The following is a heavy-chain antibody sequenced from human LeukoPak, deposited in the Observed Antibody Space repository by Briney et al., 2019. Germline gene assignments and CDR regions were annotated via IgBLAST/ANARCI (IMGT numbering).Heavy chain of an antibody. CDR3: GRGFSGGLDY. CDR2: ISTVSTYT. J-gene: IGHJ4*02. CDR1: GFTFSDYS. Sequence: GGSLRLSCAPSGFTFSDYSMSWVRQAPGKGLEWVASISTVSTYTFYGDSVKGRFTISRDNAKNTLYLQMNSLRAEDTAVYYCGRGFSGGLDYWGQGNLVTVSS. V-gene: IGHV3-21*01. D-gene: IGHD2-15*01.